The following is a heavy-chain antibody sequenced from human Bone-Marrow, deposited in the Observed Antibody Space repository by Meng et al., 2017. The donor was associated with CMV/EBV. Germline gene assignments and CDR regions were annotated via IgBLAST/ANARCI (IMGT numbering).Heavy chain of an antibody. V-gene: IGHV4-61*01. CDR3: ARVQPHLPYYYYGMDV. D-gene: IGHD5-18*01. Sequence: GSLSLTCSVSGGSVSTGSYYWNWIRQPPGQGLEWIGYIYYNGNTNYNPSLKSRVTISVDTSKNQFSLKLSSVTAADTAVYYCARVQPHLPYYYYGMDVWGQGTTVTVSS. CDR1: GGSVSTGSYY. CDR2: IYYNGNT. J-gene: IGHJ6*02.